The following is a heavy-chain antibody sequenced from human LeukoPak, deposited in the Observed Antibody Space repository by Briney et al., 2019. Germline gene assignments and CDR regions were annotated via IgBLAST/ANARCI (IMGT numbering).Heavy chain of an antibody. V-gene: IGHV3-21*01. Sequence: GGSLRLSCAASGFTFSSYSMNWVRQAPGKGLEWVSSISSSSSYIYYADSVKGRFTISRDNAKNSLYLQMNSLRAEDTAVYYCARLCWFGENYYYYYYMDVWGKGTTVTVSS. CDR3: ARLCWFGENYYYYYYMDV. D-gene: IGHD3-10*01. CDR2: ISSSSSYI. J-gene: IGHJ6*03. CDR1: GFTFSSYS.